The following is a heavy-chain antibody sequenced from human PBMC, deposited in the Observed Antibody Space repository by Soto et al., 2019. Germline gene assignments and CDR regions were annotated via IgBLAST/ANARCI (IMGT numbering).Heavy chain of an antibody. CDR2: IYYSGST. V-gene: IGHV4-61*01. Sequence: SETLSLTCTVSGGSVSSGSYYWSWIRQPPGKGLEWIGYIYYSGSTNYNPPLKSRVTISVDTSKNQFSLKLSSVTAADTAVYYCARGPPSGYDFWSGYLDWFDPWGQGTLVTVSS. CDR3: ARGPPSGYDFWSGYLDWFDP. D-gene: IGHD3-3*01. J-gene: IGHJ5*02. CDR1: GGSVSSGSYY.